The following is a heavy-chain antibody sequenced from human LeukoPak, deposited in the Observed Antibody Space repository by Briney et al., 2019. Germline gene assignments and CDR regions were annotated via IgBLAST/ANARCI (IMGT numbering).Heavy chain of an antibody. CDR3: ARGLGCSSTSCYYHYYYMDL. CDR2: LNSDASST. CDR1: GFTFSSYW. J-gene: IGHJ6*03. D-gene: IGHD2-2*01. V-gene: IGHV3-74*01. Sequence: GGSLRLSCAASGFTFSSYWMHWVRQAPGRGLVWVSRLNSDASSTRYADSVKGRFTIYRDNARNTLYLQMNMLRSEDTAVYYCARGLGCSSTSCYYHYYYMDLWGKGTTVTVSS.